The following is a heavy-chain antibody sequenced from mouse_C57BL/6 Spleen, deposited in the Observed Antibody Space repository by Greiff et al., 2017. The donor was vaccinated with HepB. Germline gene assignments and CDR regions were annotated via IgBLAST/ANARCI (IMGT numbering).Heavy chain of an antibody. CDR3: AGYDPY. Sequence: VQLQQSGAELARPGASVKLSCKASGYTFTSYGISWVKQGTGQGLEWIGEIYPRSGNTYYNEKFKGKATLTADKSSSTAYMELRSLTSEDSAVYFCAGYDPYWGQGTTLTVSS. D-gene: IGHD2-2*01. CDR1: GYTFTSYG. V-gene: IGHV1-81*01. J-gene: IGHJ2*01. CDR2: IYPRSGNT.